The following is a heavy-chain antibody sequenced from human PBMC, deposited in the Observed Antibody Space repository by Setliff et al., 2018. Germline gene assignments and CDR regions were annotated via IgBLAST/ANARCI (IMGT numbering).Heavy chain of an antibody. J-gene: IGHJ6*04. Sequence: PGGSLRLSCAASGFTFSSYAMNWVRQAPGKWLECVATISGSGGNTDYADSVKGRFTISRDNSLGTLYLRMNSLRAEDTGVYYCAKEFTVVVPAALALDVWGEGTTVTVSS. V-gene: IGHV3-23*01. CDR1: GFTFSSYA. CDR3: AKEFTVVVPAALALDV. D-gene: IGHD2-2*01. CDR2: ISGSGGNT.